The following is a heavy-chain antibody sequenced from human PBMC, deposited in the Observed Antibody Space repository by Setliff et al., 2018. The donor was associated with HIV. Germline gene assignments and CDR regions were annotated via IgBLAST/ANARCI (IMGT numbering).Heavy chain of an antibody. CDR3: ARSQGIGNYHMDV. Sequence: GGSLRLSCAASGFTFDDYAMHWVRQGPGKGLEWVSGISWNSGSIAYADSVKGRFTISRDNTKNSLYLQMTSLRAEDTAVYYCARSQGIGNYHMDVWGTGTTVTVSS. J-gene: IGHJ6*03. V-gene: IGHV3-9*01. CDR2: ISWNSGSI. CDR1: GFTFDDYA. D-gene: IGHD2-15*01.